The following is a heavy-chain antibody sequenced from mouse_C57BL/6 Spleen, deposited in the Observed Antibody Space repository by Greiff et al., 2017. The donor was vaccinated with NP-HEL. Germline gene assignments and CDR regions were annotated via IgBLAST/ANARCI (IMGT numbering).Heavy chain of an antibody. Sequence: QVQLQQPGAELVRPGTSVKLSCKASGYTFTSYWMHWVKQRPGQGLEWIGVIDPSDSYTNYNQKFKGKATLTVDTSSSTAYMQRSSLTSEDSAVYYCARVYYDYDDAMDYWGQGTSVTVSS. CDR3: ARVYYDYDDAMDY. V-gene: IGHV1-59*01. CDR2: IDPSDSYT. J-gene: IGHJ4*01. D-gene: IGHD2-4*01. CDR1: GYTFTSYW.